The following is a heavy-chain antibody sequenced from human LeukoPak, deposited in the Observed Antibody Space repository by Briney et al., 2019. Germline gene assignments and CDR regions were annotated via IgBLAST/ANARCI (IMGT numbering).Heavy chain of an antibody. Sequence: GGSLRLSCAASGFTFSSYGMHWVRQAPGKGLEWVAVISYDGSNKYYADSVKGRFTISRDNSKNTLYLQMNSQRAEDTAVYYCAKTSGSSWYNYYYGMDVWGQGTTVTVSS. CDR2: ISYDGSNK. CDR3: AKTSGSSWYNYYYGMDV. D-gene: IGHD6-13*01. CDR1: GFTFSSYG. V-gene: IGHV3-30*18. J-gene: IGHJ6*02.